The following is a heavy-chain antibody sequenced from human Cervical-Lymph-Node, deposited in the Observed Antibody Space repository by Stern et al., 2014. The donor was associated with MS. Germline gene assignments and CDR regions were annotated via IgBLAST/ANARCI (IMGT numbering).Heavy chain of an antibody. D-gene: IGHD2-15*01. CDR3: AKDFDIYYYYGMDV. J-gene: IGHJ6*02. CDR1: GFTFSSYG. CDR2: TSYDGSDK. Sequence: VQLVQSGGGAVQSGRSLRLSCAASGFTFSSYGMHWVRQAPGKGLEWVAVTSYDGSDKYYADSLKGRFTISRDNSKNTLYLQMNSLIAEDTAVYYCAKDFDIYYYYGMDVWGQGTTVTVSS. V-gene: IGHV3-30*18.